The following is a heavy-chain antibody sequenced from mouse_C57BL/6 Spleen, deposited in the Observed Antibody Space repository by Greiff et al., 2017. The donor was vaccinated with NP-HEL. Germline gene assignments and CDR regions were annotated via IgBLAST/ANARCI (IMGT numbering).Heavy chain of an antibody. J-gene: IGHJ4*01. CDR2: IYPSDSET. D-gene: IGHD2-4*01. V-gene: IGHV1-61*01. CDR3: ASSIYYDDAMDY. CDR1: GYTFTSYW. Sequence: VQLQQPGAELVRPGSSVKLSCKASGYTFTSYWMDWVKQRPGQGLEWIGNIYPSDSETHYNQKFKDKATLTVDKSSSTAYMQLSSLTSEDSAVYYCASSIYYDDAMDYWGQGTSVTVSS.